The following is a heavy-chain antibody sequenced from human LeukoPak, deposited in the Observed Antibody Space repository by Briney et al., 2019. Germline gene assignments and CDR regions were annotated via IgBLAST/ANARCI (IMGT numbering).Heavy chain of an antibody. CDR1: GGSISSSSYY. Sequence: SETLSLTCTVSGGSISSSSYYWGWIRQPPGKGLEWIGSIYYSGSTYYNPSLKSRVTISVDTSKNQFSLKLSSVTAADTAVYYCARASRGDYDILTGYYYYYYGMDVWSQGTTVTVSS. CDR2: IYYSGST. V-gene: IGHV4-39*01. CDR3: ARASRGDYDILTGYYYYYYGMDV. D-gene: IGHD3-9*01. J-gene: IGHJ6*02.